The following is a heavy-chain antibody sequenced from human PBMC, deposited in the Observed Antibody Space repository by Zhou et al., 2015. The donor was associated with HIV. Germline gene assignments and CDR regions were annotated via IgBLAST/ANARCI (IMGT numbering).Heavy chain of an antibody. CDR1: GGTFSSYA. V-gene: IGHV1-69*12. CDR3: ARSLPLATLEYSSSWYRYFDY. D-gene: IGHD6-13*01. Sequence: QVQLVQSGAEVKKPGSSVKVSCKASGGTFSSYAISWVRQAPGQGLEWMGGIIPIFGTANYAQKFQGRVTITADESTSTAYMELSSLRSEDTAVYYCARSLPLATLEYSSSWYRYFDYWGQGTLVTVSS. CDR2: IIPIFGTA. J-gene: IGHJ4*02.